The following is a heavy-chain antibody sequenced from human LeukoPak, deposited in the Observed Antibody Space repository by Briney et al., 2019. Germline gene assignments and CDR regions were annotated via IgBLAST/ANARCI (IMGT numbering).Heavy chain of an antibody. V-gene: IGHV3-11*04. Sequence: SNYYWGWIRQPPGKGLEWVSYISSSGSTIYYADSVKGRFTISRDNAKKSLYLQMNSLRAEDTAVYYCARARLTDYVWGRRTFDIWGQGTMVTISS. D-gene: IGHD3-16*01. CDR2: ISSSGSTI. CDR1: SNYY. J-gene: IGHJ3*02. CDR3: ARARLTDYVWGRRTFDI.